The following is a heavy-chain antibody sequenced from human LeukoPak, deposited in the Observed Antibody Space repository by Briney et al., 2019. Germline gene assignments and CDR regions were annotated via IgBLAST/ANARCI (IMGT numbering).Heavy chain of an antibody. CDR3: ARGRGSSWYYFDY. CDR1: GGSISSSNW. Sequence: SGTLSLTCAVSGGSISSSNWWSWVRQPPGKGLEWIGEIYHSGSTNYNPSLKSRVTISVDKSKNQFSLNLSSVTAADTAVYYCARGRGSSWYYFDYWGQGTLVTVSS. D-gene: IGHD6-13*01. CDR2: IYHSGST. J-gene: IGHJ4*02. V-gene: IGHV4-4*02.